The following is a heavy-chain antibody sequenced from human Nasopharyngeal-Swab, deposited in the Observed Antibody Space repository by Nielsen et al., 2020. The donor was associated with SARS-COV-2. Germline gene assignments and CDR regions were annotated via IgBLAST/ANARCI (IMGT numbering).Heavy chain of an antibody. Sequence: SETLSPTCTVSGGSISSYYWSWIRQPPGKGLEWIGYIYYSGSTNYNPSLKSRVTISVDTSKNQFSLKLSSVTAADTAVYYCARVGVLRYFDNWFDPWGQGTLVTVSS. D-gene: IGHD3-9*01. J-gene: IGHJ5*02. CDR2: IYYSGST. CDR1: GGSISSYY. CDR3: ARVGVLRYFDNWFDP. V-gene: IGHV4-59*01.